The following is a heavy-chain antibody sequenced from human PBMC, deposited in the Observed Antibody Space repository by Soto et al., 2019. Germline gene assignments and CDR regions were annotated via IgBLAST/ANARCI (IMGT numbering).Heavy chain of an antibody. CDR1: GGSISSSSYY. CDR2: IYYSGST. CDR3: ARYRWKHNWFDP. J-gene: IGHJ5*02. D-gene: IGHD1-1*01. V-gene: IGHV4-39*01. Sequence: SETLSLTCTVSGGSISSSSYYWGWIRQPPGKGLEWIGSIYYSGSTYYNPSLKSRVTISVDTSKNQFSLKLSSVTAADTAVYYCARYRWKHNWFDPWGQGTLVTVSS.